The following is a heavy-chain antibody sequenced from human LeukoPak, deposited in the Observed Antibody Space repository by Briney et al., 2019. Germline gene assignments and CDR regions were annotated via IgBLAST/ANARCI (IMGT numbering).Heavy chain of an antibody. CDR1: GFTFSDYY. D-gene: IGHD3-3*01. V-gene: IGHV3-11*04. CDR3: ARDALYYDFWSGYQSLYYGMDV. J-gene: IGHJ6*02. Sequence: PGGSLRLSCAASGFTFSDYYMSWIRQVPGKGLEWVSYIGLTDTTIYYADSVKGRFTISRDNSKNTLYLQMNSLRAEDTAVYYCARDALYYDFWSGYQSLYYGMDVWGQGTTVTVSS. CDR2: IGLTDTTI.